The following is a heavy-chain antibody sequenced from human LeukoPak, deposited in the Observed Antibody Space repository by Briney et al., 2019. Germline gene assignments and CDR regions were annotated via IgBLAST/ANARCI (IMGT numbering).Heavy chain of an antibody. CDR2: ISSSGSPI. CDR1: GFTFSDYY. V-gene: IGHV3-11*01. D-gene: IGHD5-12*01. J-gene: IGHJ4*02. CDR3: AKGNFLRAYSAFDY. Sequence: GGSLRLSCAASGFTFSDYYMSWIRQAPGKGLEWVSYISSSGSPIYYADSVKGRFTISRDNAKNSLYLQMNSLRAGDTAVYYCAKGNFLRAYSAFDYWGQGTLVTVSS.